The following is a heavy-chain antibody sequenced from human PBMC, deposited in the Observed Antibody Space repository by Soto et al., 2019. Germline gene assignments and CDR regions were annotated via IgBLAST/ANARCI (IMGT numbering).Heavy chain of an antibody. CDR3: ATKRTTVVTQAYFDN. J-gene: IGHJ4*02. CDR1: GESISSSSYY. V-gene: IGHV4-39*01. Sequence: PSETLSLTCIVSGESISSSSYYWGWIRQPPGKGLEWIGSIYYSGRTYYNPSFKSRVTISIDTSKNQFSLKLSSVTATDTAVYYCATKRTTVVTQAYFDNWGQGALVTVSS. CDR2: IYYSGRT. D-gene: IGHD2-21*02.